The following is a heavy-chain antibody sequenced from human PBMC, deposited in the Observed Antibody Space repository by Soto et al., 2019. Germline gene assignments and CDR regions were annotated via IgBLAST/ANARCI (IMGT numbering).Heavy chain of an antibody. Sequence: QITLKESGPTVVKPTQTLTLTCTFSGFSLTTSAVAVGWIRQPPGKALEWLAIIYGSDDKFYSPSLKSRLTITKDTSINQVVLTMTNMVPVDTATYYCARRYDPYYFRSWGQGTLVTVSA. CDR1: GFSLTTSAVA. J-gene: IGHJ4*02. D-gene: IGHD1-1*01. CDR2: IYGSDDK. CDR3: ARRYDPYYFRS. V-gene: IGHV2-5*01.